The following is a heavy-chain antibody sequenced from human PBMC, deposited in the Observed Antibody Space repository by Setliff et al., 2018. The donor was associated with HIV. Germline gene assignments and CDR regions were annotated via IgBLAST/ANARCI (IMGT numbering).Heavy chain of an antibody. CDR3: SRLADGGYDFRGYFDL. J-gene: IGHJ2*01. CDR2: IYYTGSA. D-gene: IGHD5-12*01. V-gene: IGHV4-39*01. Sequence: PSETLSLTCSVSADSITNTLYSWGWIRQPPGKGLECIGTIYYTGSASYNPSLKSRVSMPVDTSKNQFSLKLTSVTAADTAVYHCSRLADGGYDFRGYFDLWGRGTLVTVSS. CDR1: ADSITNTLYS.